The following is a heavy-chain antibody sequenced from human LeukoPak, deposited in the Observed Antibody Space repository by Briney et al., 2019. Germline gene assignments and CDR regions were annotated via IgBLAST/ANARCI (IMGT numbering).Heavy chain of an antibody. CDR1: GYTFTGYY. CDR2: INPNSGGT. Sequence: ASVKVSCKASGYTFTGYYMHWVRQAPGQGLEWMGRINPNSGGTNYAQKFQGRVTMTRDTSISTAYMELSRLRSDDTAVYYCARAKYYYDSSGYYPSASMDVWGKGTTVTVSS. CDR3: ARAKYYYDSSGYYPSASMDV. D-gene: IGHD3-22*01. V-gene: IGHV1-2*06. J-gene: IGHJ6*03.